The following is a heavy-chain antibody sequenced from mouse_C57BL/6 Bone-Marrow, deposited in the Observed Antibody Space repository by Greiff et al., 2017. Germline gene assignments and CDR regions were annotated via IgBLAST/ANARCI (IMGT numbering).Heavy chain of an antibody. D-gene: IGHD2-3*01. CDR3: ARFYDGYRDY. V-gene: IGHV1-69*01. CDR2: IDPSDSYT. J-gene: IGHJ2*01. CDR1: GYTFSSYW. Sequence: QVQLKQPGAELVMPGASVKLSCKASGYTFSSYWMHWVKQRPGQGLEWIGEIDPSDSYTNYNQKFKGKSTLTVDKSSSTAYMQLSSLTSEDSAVYYCARFYDGYRDYWGQGTTLTVSS.